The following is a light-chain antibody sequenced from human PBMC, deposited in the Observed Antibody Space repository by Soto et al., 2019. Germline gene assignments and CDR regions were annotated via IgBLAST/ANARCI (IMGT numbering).Light chain of an antibody. Sequence: QSVLAQPASVSGSPGQSITVSCTVTTSDVGAYNYVSWYQQYPGKAPKLIIYEVSNRSSGISDRFSGSKSGNTASLTISGLQTEDEADFYCSSYTTASTYVFGTGTKVTVL. V-gene: IGLV2-14*01. CDR1: TSDVGAYNY. CDR3: SSYTTASTYV. CDR2: EVS. J-gene: IGLJ1*01.